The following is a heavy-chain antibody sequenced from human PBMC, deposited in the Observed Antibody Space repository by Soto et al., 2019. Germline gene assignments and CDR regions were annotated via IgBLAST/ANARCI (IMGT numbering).Heavy chain of an antibody. D-gene: IGHD2-21*01. CDR1: GYTFRGYS. J-gene: IGHJ6*02. CDR3: ARDVFCGGAPACPDMDV. V-gene: IGHV1-18*04. Sequence: GASVKVSGKASGYTFRGYSITWVRQAPGQGLEWMGRISGYNGNTNYARTLRDRLTLTTDTSTSTAYMELRSLTSDDTAVYYCARDVFCGGAPACPDMDVWGQGTTVTVSS. CDR2: ISGYNGNT.